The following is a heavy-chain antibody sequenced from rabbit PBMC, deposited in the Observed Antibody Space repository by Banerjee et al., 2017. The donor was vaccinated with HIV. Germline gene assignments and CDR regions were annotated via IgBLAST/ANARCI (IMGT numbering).Heavy chain of an antibody. V-gene: IGHV1S45*01. CDR2: INTYTGKP. CDR1: GFSFSDRDV. J-gene: IGHJ4*01. D-gene: IGHD3-1*01. Sequence: QEQLVESGGGLVKPEGSLTLACKASGFSFSDRDVMCWVRQASGKGLQWIACINTYTGKPVYATWPKGRFTISRTSSTSVTLQMSSLTAAHTATYFCARDLASVVGWNFNLWDPGTLVTV. CDR3: ARDLASVVGWNFNL.